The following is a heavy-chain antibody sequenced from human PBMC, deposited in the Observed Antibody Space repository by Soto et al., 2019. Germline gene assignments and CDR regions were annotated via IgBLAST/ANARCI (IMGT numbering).Heavy chain of an antibody. V-gene: IGHV2-70*04. CDR3: ARAYSGYDLNAFDI. Sequence: SGPTLVNPTQTLTLTCTFSGFPLSTSGMRVSWIRQPPGKALEWLARIDWDDDKFYSTSLKTRLTISKDTSKNQVVLTMTNMDPVDTATYYCARAYSGYDLNAFDIWGQGTMVTVSS. CDR2: IDWDDDK. J-gene: IGHJ3*02. D-gene: IGHD5-12*01. CDR1: GFPLSTSGMR.